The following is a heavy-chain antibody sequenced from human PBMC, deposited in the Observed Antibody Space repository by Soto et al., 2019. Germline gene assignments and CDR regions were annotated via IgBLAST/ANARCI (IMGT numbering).Heavy chain of an antibody. CDR3: QRANKLELYYGMDV. V-gene: IGHV3-53*01. CDR1: GFTVSSNY. J-gene: IGHJ6*02. CDR2: IYSGGST. Sequence: PGGSLGLSCAASGFTVSSNYMSWVRQAPGKGLEWVSVIYSGGSTYYADSVKGRFTISRDNSKNTLYLQMNSLRAEDTAVYYCQRANKLELYYGMDVWGQGTTVTVSS. D-gene: IGHD1-7*01.